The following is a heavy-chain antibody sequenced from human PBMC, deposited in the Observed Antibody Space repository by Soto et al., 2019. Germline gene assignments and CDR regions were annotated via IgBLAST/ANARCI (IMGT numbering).Heavy chain of an antibody. Sequence: ASVQVSCKASGYTFTSYYMHWVRQAPGQGLEWKGIINPSGGSTSYAQKFQGRVTMTRDASTSTVYMELSSLRSEDTAVYYCARDASSSWYYYYYYMDVWGKGTTVTVSS. J-gene: IGHJ6*03. V-gene: IGHV1-46*03. CDR1: GYTFTSYY. CDR2: INPSGGST. D-gene: IGHD6-13*01. CDR3: ARDASSSWYYYYYYMDV.